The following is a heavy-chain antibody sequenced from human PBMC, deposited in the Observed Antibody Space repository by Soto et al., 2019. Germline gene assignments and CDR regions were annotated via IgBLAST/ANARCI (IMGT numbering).Heavy chain of an antibody. CDR2: IYYSGST. J-gene: IGHJ5*02. CDR1: GGSVSSGSYY. D-gene: IGHD1-7*01. CDR3: ARDTGLGYNWNYGWFGP. V-gene: IGHV4-61*01. Sequence: SETLSLTCTVSGGSVSSGSYYWSWIRQPPGKGLEWIGYIYYSGSTNYNPSLKSRVTIAVDTSKNQFSLKLSSVTAADTAVYYCARDTGLGYNWNYGWFGPLGQGTLVTVS.